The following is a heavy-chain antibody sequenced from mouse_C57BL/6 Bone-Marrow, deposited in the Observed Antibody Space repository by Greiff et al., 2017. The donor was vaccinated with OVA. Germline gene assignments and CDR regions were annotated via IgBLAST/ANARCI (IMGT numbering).Heavy chain of an antibody. CDR1: GFNIKNTF. Sequence: EVQLVESVAELVRPGASVKLSCTASGFNIKNTFMHWVKQRPEQGLEWIGRIDPANGNTKYAPKFQGKATITADTSSNTAYLQLSSLTSEDTAIYYCARGGTYYSNYEDYFDYWGQGTTLTVSS. CDR3: ARGGTYYSNYEDYFDY. J-gene: IGHJ2*01. CDR2: IDPANGNT. D-gene: IGHD2-5*01. V-gene: IGHV14-3*01.